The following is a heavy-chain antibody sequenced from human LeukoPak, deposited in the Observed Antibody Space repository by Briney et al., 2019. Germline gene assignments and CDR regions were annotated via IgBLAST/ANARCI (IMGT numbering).Heavy chain of an antibody. CDR1: GYTFTSYD. Sequence: ASVKVSCKASGYTFTSYDINWVRQATGQGFEWMGWMNPNSGNTGYAQKFQGRVTMTRNTSISTAYMELSSLRSEDTAVYYCASGRGYCSGGSCYYFDYWGQGTLVTVSS. D-gene: IGHD2-15*01. V-gene: IGHV1-8*01. CDR2: MNPNSGNT. J-gene: IGHJ4*02. CDR3: ASGRGYCSGGSCYYFDY.